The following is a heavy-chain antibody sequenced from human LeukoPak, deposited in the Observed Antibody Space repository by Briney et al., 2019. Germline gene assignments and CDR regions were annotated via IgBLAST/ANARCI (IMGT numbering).Heavy chain of an antibody. CDR1: GGTFSSYA. CDR3: ARGGCSSTSCYGNYYYYYYMDV. J-gene: IGHJ6*03. D-gene: IGHD2-2*01. V-gene: IGHV1-69*05. CDR2: IIPIFGTA. Sequence: ASVKVSCKASGGTFSSYAISWVRQAPGQGLEWMGGIIPIFGTANYAQKFQGRVTITTDESTSTAYMELSRLRSEDTAVYYCARGGCSSTSCYGNYYYYYYMDVWGKGTTVTVSS.